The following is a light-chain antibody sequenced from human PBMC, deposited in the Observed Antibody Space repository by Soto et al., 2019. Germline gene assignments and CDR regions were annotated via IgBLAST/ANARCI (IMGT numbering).Light chain of an antibody. J-gene: IGKJ1*01. CDR3: HHYET. CDR1: QTISSW. V-gene: IGKV1-5*03. Sequence: PSTLSGSVGDRVTITCRASQTISSWLAWYQQKPGKAPKLLIYKASTLKSGVPSRFSGSGSGTEFTLTISRLEPEDFTVYYCHHYETFGQGTKVDIK. CDR2: KAS.